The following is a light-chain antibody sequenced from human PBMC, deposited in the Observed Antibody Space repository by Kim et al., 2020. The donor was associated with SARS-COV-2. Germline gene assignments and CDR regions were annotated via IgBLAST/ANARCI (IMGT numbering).Light chain of an antibody. CDR3: QQRSNSPPWT. CDR2: DAS. CDR1: QGVRSS. V-gene: IGKV3-11*01. Sequence: SPGERAPLSCRASQGVRSSLAWYQQKPGQAPPLLIYDASTRATLTPARVSGSGSVTDFSLTISSLEPEDFALYYCQQRSNSPPWTFGEGTKVDI. J-gene: IGKJ1*01.